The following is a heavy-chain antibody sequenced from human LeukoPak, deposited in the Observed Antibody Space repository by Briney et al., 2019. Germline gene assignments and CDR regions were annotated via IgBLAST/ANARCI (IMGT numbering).Heavy chain of an antibody. CDR3: AREYIVVVPAKLLDGAFDI. CDR1: GFTFSSYS. J-gene: IGHJ3*02. CDR2: ISSSSSYI. Sequence: PGGSLRLSCAASGFTFSSYSMNWVRQAPGKGLEWVSSISSSSSYIYYADSVKGRFTISRDNAKNSLYLQMNSLRAEDTAVYYCAREYIVVVPAKLLDGAFDIWGQGTMVTVSS. V-gene: IGHV3-21*01. D-gene: IGHD2-2*01.